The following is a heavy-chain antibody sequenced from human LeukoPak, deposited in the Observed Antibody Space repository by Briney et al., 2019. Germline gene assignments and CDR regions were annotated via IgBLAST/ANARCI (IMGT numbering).Heavy chain of an antibody. V-gene: IGHV1-24*01. CDR1: GNSRSELS. CDR2: FEPEEAKM. J-gene: IGHJ4*02. D-gene: IGHD3-3*01. CDR3: TTRSGDFWSGFVN. Sequence: ASVTVSCKVSGNSRSELSIQWVRQTPGQGLECMGRFEPEEAKMVYAQNIQGRVTMTEDTSTQTAFMELSGLTSDDTAVYYCTTRSGDFWSGFVNWGQGTLVTVSS.